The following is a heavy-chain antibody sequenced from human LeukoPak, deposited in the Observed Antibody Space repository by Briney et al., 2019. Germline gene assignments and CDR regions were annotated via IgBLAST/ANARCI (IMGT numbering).Heavy chain of an antibody. Sequence: PGGSLRLSCAASGFTFDDYAMHWVRQAPGKGLEWVSGISWNSGSIGYADSVKGRFTISRDNAKNSLYLQMNSLRAEDTAVYYCTRDRLNYYDSSGYYSNYWGQGTLSPSPQ. CDR3: TRDRLNYYDSSGYYSNY. J-gene: IGHJ4*02. CDR2: ISWNSGSI. CDR1: GFTFDDYA. V-gene: IGHV3-9*01. D-gene: IGHD3-22*01.